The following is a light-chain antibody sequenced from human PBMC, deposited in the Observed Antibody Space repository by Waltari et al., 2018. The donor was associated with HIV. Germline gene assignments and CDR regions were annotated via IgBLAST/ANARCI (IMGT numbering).Light chain of an antibody. Sequence: QSVLTQPPSTSGTPGQRVTISCSGSSSNIGNNTVNWYQQLPGTAPNLLIYNNNQRPSGVPYRCYGSKSGTSASLAISGLQSEDEADYYCAAWNDSLNGYVFGTGTKVTVL. J-gene: IGLJ1*01. CDR1: SSNIGNNT. V-gene: IGLV1-44*01. CDR2: NNN. CDR3: AAWNDSLNGYV.